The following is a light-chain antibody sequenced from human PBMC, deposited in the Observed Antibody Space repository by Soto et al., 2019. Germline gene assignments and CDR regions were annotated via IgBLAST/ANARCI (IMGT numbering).Light chain of an antibody. CDR1: QSLTYNY. V-gene: IGKV3-20*01. CDR2: GIS. J-gene: IGKJ1*01. Sequence: EVVLTQSPCTLSLSRGERAALSCRASQSLTYNYLAWFQQKSGQAPRLLIYGISNRATGIPDRFSGSGYGRDFTLTISRMEPQDFSVYYYQRYCSSPPWTFGQGTKVEIK. CDR3: QRYCSSPPWT.